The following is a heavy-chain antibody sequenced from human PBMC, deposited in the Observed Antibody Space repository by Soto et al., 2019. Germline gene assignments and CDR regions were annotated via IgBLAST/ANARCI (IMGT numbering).Heavy chain of an antibody. V-gene: IGHV4-38-2*01. CDR3: ARTAGGGFCTSSSCPLLNWFDP. CDR1: GFSISGAYY. CDR2: IYFSGST. D-gene: IGHD2-2*01. J-gene: IGHJ5*02. Sequence: PSETLSLTCAVSGFSISGAYYWGWVRQPPGKGLEWIGSIYFSGSTRYNPSLESRVTISMDRPNNQFSLNLNSVTAADTAVYYCARTAGGGFCTSSSCPLLNWFDPWGQGTLVTVSS.